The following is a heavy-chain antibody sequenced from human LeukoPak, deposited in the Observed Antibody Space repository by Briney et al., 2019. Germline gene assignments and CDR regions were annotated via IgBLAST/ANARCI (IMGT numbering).Heavy chain of an antibody. J-gene: IGHJ5*02. CDR3: ARDYYYGSGSYYNNWFDP. CDR2: ISSSSGYI. CDR1: GFTFSSYS. Sequence: AGGSLRLSCAASGFTFSSYSMNWVRQAPGKGLEWVSSISSSSGYIYYADSVKGRFTISRDNAKNSLYLQMNSLRAEDTAVYYCARDYYYGSGSYYNNWFDPWGQGTLVTVSS. D-gene: IGHD3-10*01. V-gene: IGHV3-21*01.